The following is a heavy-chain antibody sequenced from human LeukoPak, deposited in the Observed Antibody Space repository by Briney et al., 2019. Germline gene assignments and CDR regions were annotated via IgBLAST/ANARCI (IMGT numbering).Heavy chain of an antibody. D-gene: IGHD5/OR15-5a*01. CDR3: ARDDVVSRTGLGDS. J-gene: IGHJ4*02. Sequence: GGSLRLSCAASGFTFSNYWMQWVRQAPGKGLAWVSHINSDGSHTTYADSVKGRFTISRDNVKNTVYLHMNTLRAEDTAVYYYARDDVVSRTGLGDSWGQGTLVTVSA. CDR2: INSDGSHT. CDR1: GFTFSNYW. V-gene: IGHV3-74*01.